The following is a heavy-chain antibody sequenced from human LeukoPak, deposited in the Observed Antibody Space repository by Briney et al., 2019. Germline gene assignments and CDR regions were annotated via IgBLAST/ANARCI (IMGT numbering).Heavy chain of an antibody. J-gene: IGHJ4*02. V-gene: IGHV3-21*01. D-gene: IGHD1-26*01. Sequence: GGSLRLSCAATGFTFSSYTMNWVRQAPGKGLEWVSSISSSSTYINYADSVKGRFTISRDNAKNSLYLQMNSLRAEDTAVYYCARGGGWELLPFDYWGQGTLVTVSS. CDR2: ISSSSTYI. CDR3: ARGGGWELLPFDY. CDR1: GFTFSSYT.